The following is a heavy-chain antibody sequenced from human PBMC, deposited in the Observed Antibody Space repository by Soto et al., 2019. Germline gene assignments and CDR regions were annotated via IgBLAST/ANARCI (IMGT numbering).Heavy chain of an antibody. D-gene: IGHD4-4*01. CDR2: VFYTGRA. CDR1: VGSLVIYE. CDR3: ARDGDGRMTTNPYYYNGMDV. Sequence: XATLSLTSTVSVGSLVIYEWSWIRQPPGKGLEWIGYVFYTGRANYNASLKSRVSISLDTSSYQFSLKLSSVTAADTAVYYCARDGDGRMTTNPYYYNGMDVWGPGTTVTVSS. V-gene: IGHV4-59*01. J-gene: IGHJ6*02.